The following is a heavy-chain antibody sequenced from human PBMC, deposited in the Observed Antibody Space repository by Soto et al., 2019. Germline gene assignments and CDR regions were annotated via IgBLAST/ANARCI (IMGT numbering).Heavy chain of an antibody. CDR1: GGTFSSYA. D-gene: IGHD3-9*01. J-gene: IGHJ5*02. CDR2: IIPIFGTA. CDR3: ARGGDWLTHNWFDP. V-gene: IGHV1-69*12. Sequence: QVQLVQSGAEVKKPGSSVKVSCKASGGTFSSYAISWVRQAPGQGLEWMGGIIPIFGTANYAQKFQDRVTITADESTSTAYMELSSLTSEDTAVYCCARGGDWLTHNWFDPWGQGTLVTVSS.